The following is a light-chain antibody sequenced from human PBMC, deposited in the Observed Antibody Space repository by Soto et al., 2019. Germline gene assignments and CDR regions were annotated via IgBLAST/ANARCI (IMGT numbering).Light chain of an antibody. Sequence: XMTQSPSSLSASVGDRVTITCRASQSITTYLNWYQQEPGEAPKLLISTSGTLQRGVPSRFTGSGSGTDFTLTITGLQPADFATYFCQQTYNTPYTFGQGTKLEIK. J-gene: IGKJ2*01. CDR3: QQTYNTPYT. CDR2: TSG. V-gene: IGKV1-39*01. CDR1: QSITTY.